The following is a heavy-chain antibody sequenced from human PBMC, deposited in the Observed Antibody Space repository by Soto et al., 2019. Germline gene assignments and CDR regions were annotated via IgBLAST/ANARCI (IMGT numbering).Heavy chain of an antibody. CDR2: INPNSGGT. Sequence: GASVKVSCKASGYTFTGYYMHWVRQAPGQGLEWMGWINPNSGGTNYAQKFQGWVTMTRDTSISTAYMELSRLRSDDTAVYYCARALRYSYGPNYPDYWGQGTLVTVSS. CDR1: GYTFTGYY. D-gene: IGHD5-18*01. V-gene: IGHV1-2*04. CDR3: ARALRYSYGPNYPDY. J-gene: IGHJ4*02.